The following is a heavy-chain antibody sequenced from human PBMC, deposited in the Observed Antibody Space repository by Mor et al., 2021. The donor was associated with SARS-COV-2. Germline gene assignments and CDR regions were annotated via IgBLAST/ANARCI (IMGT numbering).Heavy chain of an antibody. V-gene: IGHV5-51*01. CDR3: ARRGSNDFDSSGYYGN. D-gene: IGHD3-22*01. Sequence: YSPSFQGQVTISADKSISTAYLQWSSLKASDTAMYYCARRGSNDFDSSGYYGNWGQGTLVTVSS. J-gene: IGHJ4*02.